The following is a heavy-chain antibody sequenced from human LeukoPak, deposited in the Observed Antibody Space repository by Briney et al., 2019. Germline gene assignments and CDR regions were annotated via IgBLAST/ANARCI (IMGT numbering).Heavy chain of an antibody. J-gene: IGHJ4*02. Sequence: SVKVSCKASGGTFSSFAVSWVRQAPGQGLEWMGRIIPILGIPNYAHKFQGSVTLTADESTNTVYMELSSLRSEDTAVYYCARESNPIYCTSGVCPIDSWGQGTLVIVSP. CDR3: ARESNPIYCTSGVCPIDS. V-gene: IGHV1-69*04. CDR2: IIPILGIP. D-gene: IGHD2-8*01. CDR1: GGTFSSFA.